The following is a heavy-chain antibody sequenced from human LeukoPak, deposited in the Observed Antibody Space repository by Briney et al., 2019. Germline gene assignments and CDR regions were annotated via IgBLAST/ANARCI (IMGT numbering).Heavy chain of an antibody. CDR3: ARGDGYYYDSSGYYRAFDI. CDR1: GYTFTSYY. V-gene: IGHV1-2*02. J-gene: IGHJ3*02. Sequence: PAASVKVSCKASGYTFTSYYMHWVRQAPGQGLEWMGWINPNSGGTNYAQKFQGRVTMTRDTSISTAYMELSRLRSDDTAVYYCARGDGYYYDSSGYYRAFDIWGQGTMVTVSS. D-gene: IGHD3-22*01. CDR2: INPNSGGT.